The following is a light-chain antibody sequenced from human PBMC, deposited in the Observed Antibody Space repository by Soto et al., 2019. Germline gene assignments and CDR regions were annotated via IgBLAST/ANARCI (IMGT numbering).Light chain of an antibody. CDR3: QQYRMSPNT. J-gene: IGKJ5*01. V-gene: IGKV3-20*01. CDR1: QRVDDSH. CDR2: GAS. Sequence: EMVLTQPTGTLSLSPGERATLAGRAGQRVDDSHLAWYQLRPGQAPRLLIYGASTRATGIPDRFSGSGSGTDFSLTIRGLKPEDLAVYYCQQYRMSPNTFGQGTRLEIK.